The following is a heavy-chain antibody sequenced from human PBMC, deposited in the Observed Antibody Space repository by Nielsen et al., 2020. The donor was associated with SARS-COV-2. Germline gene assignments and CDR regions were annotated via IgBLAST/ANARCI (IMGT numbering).Heavy chain of an antibody. Sequence: GESLKISCAASGFTFSSYDMHWVRRATGKGLEWVSAIGTAGDTYYPGSVKGRFTISRENAKNSLYLQMNSLRAGDTAVYYCARVEWEQRGGAFDIWGQGTMVTVSS. D-gene: IGHD1-26*01. CDR3: ARVEWEQRGGAFDI. V-gene: IGHV3-13*04. CDR2: IGTAGDT. J-gene: IGHJ3*02. CDR1: GFTFSSYD.